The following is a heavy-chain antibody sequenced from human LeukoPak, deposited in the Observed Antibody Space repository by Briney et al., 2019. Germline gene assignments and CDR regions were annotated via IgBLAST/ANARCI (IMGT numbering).Heavy chain of an antibody. CDR3: ARGRKQQLVRRYYFDC. J-gene: IGHJ4*02. CDR1: GGSFSGYY. CDR2: INHSGST. D-gene: IGHD6-13*01. Sequence: SETLSLTCAVYGGSFSGYYWSWIRQPPGKGLEWIGEINHSGSTNYNPSLKSRVTISVDTSKNQFSLKLSSVTAADTAVYYCARGRKQQLVRRYYFDCWGQGTLVTVSS. V-gene: IGHV4-34*01.